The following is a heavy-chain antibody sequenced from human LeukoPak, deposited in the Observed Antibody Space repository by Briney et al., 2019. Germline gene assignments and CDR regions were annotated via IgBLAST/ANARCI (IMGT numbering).Heavy chain of an antibody. CDR3: ARRFTYCSSTSCYDAFDI. V-gene: IGHV3-30*03. D-gene: IGHD2-2*01. CDR2: ISYDGSNK. Sequence: GGSLRLSCAASGFTFSSYGMHWVRQAPGKGLEWVAVISYDGSNKYYADSVKGRFTISRDNSKNTLYLQMNSLRAEDTAVYYCARRFTYCSSTSCYDAFDIWGQGTMVTVSS. J-gene: IGHJ3*02. CDR1: GFTFSSYG.